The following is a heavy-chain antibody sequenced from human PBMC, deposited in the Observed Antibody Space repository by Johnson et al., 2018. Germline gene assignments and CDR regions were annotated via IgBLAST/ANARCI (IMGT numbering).Heavy chain of an antibody. J-gene: IGHJ3*01. CDR3: AKDPKDGYNHAWSFDL. CDR1: GFTFSDYG. Sequence: QVQLVESGGGVVQPGRSLRLSCAASGFTFSDYGMHWVRHAPGKGLEWLAVISYHGSSTYSAESVKGRFTISRDNSKNTLYLQMHSLRSEDTAVYYFAKDPKDGYNHAWSFDLWGQGSMVTVSS. V-gene: IGHV3-30*18. CDR2: ISYHGSST. D-gene: IGHD5-24*01.